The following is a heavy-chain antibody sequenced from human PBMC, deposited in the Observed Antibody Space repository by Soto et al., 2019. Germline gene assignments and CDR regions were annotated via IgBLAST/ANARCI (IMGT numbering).Heavy chain of an antibody. J-gene: IGHJ4*02. V-gene: IGHV4-39*01. CDR2: IYYNGNA. Sequence: QLQLQESGPGLVKPSETLSLTCTVSGGSIDSSNYYWDWIRQPPGKGLEWIGTIYYNGNAYYNPSLKSRVTMFVDTSKDQFSLTLISVTAADTAVYYCARHFVAVVIKGWGYWGQGTLVTVSS. D-gene: IGHD3-22*01. CDR1: GGSIDSSNYY. CDR3: ARHFVAVVIKGWGY.